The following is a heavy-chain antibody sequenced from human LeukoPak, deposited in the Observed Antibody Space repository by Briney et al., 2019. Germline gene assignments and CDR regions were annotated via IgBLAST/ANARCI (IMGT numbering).Heavy chain of an antibody. CDR1: GFTYSHYG. V-gene: IGHV3-33*06. Sequence: PGGSLRLSCAASGFTYSHYGMHWVRQAPGGGLEWVAVIWSDATEKYYGDAVKGRFTISRDNSRNTLYLQMNSLRAEDTAVYYCAKDAQRGFDYSNSLENWGQGTLVTVSS. CDR2: IWSDATEK. CDR3: AKDAQRGFDYSNSLEN. J-gene: IGHJ4*02. D-gene: IGHD4-11*01.